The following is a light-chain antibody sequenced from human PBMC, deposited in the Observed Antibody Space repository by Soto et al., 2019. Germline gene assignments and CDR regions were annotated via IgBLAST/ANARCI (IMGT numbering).Light chain of an antibody. CDR2: WAS. CDR1: QSVLYSSNNKNY. V-gene: IGKV4-1*01. CDR3: QQYYNAPAT. J-gene: IGKJ3*01. Sequence: DIVMTQSPDSLAVSLGERATINCKSSQSVLYSSNNKNYLAWYQQKPGQPPKLLIYWASTRESGVPDRFSGSGSGTDFTLTISSLQAEDAAVYYCQQYYNAPATFGPRTKVHIK.